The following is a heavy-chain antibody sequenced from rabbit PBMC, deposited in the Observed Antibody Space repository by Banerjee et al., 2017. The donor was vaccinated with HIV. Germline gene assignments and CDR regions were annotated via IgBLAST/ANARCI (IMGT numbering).Heavy chain of an antibody. Sequence: QEQLVESGGGLVKPGGTLTLTCKASGIDFSSYSYMCWVRQAPRKGLERIGCIDTGSGYTYYASWAKGRCTISKTSSTTVTLQMTSLTAADTATYFCARDPPYAGYSSYGYVFNLWGQGTLVTVS. V-gene: IGHV1S45*01. CDR3: ARDPPYAGYSSYGYVFNL. CDR2: IDTGSGYT. J-gene: IGHJ4*01. CDR1: GIDFSSYSY. D-gene: IGHD6-1*01.